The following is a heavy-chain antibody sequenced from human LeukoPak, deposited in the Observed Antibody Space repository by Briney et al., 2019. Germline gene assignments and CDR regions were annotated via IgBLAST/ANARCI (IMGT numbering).Heavy chain of an antibody. V-gene: IGHV4-30-2*01. CDR1: GGSTSSGGYY. J-gene: IGHJ5*02. Sequence: SQTLSLTCTVSGGSTSSGGYYWSWIRQPPGKGLEWIGYIYHSGSTYYNPSLKSRVTISVDRSKNQFSLKLSSVTAADTAVYYCARDPASHGDPRWFDPWGQGTLVTVSS. D-gene: IGHD4-17*01. CDR2: IYHSGST. CDR3: ARDPASHGDPRWFDP.